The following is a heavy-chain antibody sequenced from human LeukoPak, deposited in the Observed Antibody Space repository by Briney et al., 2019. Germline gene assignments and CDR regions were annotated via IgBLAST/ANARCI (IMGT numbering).Heavy chain of an antibody. V-gene: IGHV3-7*01. D-gene: IGHD6-25*01. CDR3: GAATLS. CDR1: GFDFDFYW. Sequence: GGSLRLSCAASGFDFDFYWLSWVRQAPGKGPEWVANIKRDGSDRNCVDSVRGRFTISRDNAKKSLFLQMNGLRVEDTGMYYCGAATLSWGQGTLVTVSS. CDR2: IKRDGSDR. J-gene: IGHJ5*02.